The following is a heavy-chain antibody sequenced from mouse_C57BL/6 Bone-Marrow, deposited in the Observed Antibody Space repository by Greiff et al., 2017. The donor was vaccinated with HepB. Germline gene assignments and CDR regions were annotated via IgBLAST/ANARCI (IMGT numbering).Heavy chain of an antibody. Sequence: EVHLVESGGGLVKPGGSLKLSCAASGFTFSDYGMHWVRQAPEKGLEWVAYISSGSSTIYYADTVKGRFTISRDNAKNTLFLQMTSLRSEDTAMYYCARRDYYYGSSHWYFDVWGTGTTVTVSS. J-gene: IGHJ1*03. CDR3: ARRDYYYGSSHWYFDV. D-gene: IGHD1-1*01. V-gene: IGHV5-17*01. CDR2: ISSGSSTI. CDR1: GFTFSDYG.